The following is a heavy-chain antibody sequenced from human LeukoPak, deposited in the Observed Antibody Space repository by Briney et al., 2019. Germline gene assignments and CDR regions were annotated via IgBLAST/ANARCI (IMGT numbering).Heavy chain of an antibody. D-gene: IGHD3/OR15-3a*01. CDR3: ARGDWLDY. J-gene: IGHJ4*02. CDR1: GYTFTSYG. CDR2: ISPYNGNT. Sequence: ASVKVSCKASGYTFTSYGISWVRQAPGQGLEWMGWISPYNGNTNYAQKLQGRVTTTTYTSTSTAYMEVRSLRADDMAVYYCARGDWLDYWGQGTLVTVSS. V-gene: IGHV1-18*03.